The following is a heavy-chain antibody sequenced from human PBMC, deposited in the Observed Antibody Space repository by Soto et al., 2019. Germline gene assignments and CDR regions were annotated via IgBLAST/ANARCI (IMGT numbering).Heavy chain of an antibody. V-gene: IGHV4-31*03. CDR3: ARLLRTPFGTFDI. J-gene: IGHJ3*02. Sequence: QVNLQESGPGLVKPSQNLSLTCTVSGGSFTSSAYYWSWIRQLPGKGLEWIGDIFHTWTTNYNPSLKSRVTISIERSDNQLSLELRSVTAADTAVYHCARLLRTPFGTFDIWGQGTMVAVSS. CDR2: IFHTWTT. CDR1: GGSFTSSAYY. D-gene: IGHD3-16*01.